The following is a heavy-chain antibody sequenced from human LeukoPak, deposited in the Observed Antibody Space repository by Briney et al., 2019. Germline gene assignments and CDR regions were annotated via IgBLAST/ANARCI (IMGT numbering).Heavy chain of an antibody. CDR2: IYQSGST. CDR1: GGSISSSSYY. J-gene: IGHJ6*03. CDR3: ARDGFEQGYYYYMDV. D-gene: IGHD3-9*01. V-gene: IGHV4-39*07. Sequence: PSETLSLTCTVSGGSISSSSYYWGWIRQPPGKGLEWIGSIYQSGSTNYNPSLKSRVTISVDTSKNQFSLKLSSVTAADTAVYYCARDGFEQGYYYYMDVWGKGTTVTISS.